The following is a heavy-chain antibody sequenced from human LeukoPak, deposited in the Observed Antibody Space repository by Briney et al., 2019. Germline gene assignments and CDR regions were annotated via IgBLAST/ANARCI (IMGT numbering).Heavy chain of an antibody. D-gene: IGHD5-18*01. CDR3: ARDSGYNAFDI. V-gene: IGHV3-7*01. Sequence: GGSLRLSCAASGFTFSTSWMTWVRQAPGKELEWLGDINEDGTIKNYVDSVKGRFTTSRDSAKNSLFLQMLSLRADDTAVYYCARDSGYNAFDIWGLGTMVTVSS. CDR2: INEDGTIK. CDR1: GFTFSTSW. J-gene: IGHJ3*02.